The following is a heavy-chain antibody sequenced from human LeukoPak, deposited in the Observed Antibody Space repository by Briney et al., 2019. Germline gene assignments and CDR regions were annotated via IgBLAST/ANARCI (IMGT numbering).Heavy chain of an antibody. J-gene: IGHJ4*02. Sequence: SETLSLTCTVSGGSISNYYWSWIRQPAGKGLEWIGRISASGNTNYNPSLKSRVTMSVDTSMNLFALKLSSVTAADTAVYYCARQGVATAIDYWGQGTLVTVSS. CDR1: GGSISNYY. D-gene: IGHD2-21*02. V-gene: IGHV4-4*07. CDR2: ISASGNT. CDR3: ARQGVATAIDY.